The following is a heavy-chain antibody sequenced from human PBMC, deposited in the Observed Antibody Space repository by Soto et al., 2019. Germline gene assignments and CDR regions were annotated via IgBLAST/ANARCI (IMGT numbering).Heavy chain of an antibody. D-gene: IGHD3-22*01. CDR3: GKVADSGYYTVDR. CDR2: IRRHTSVT. CDR1: GLTLSTSS. Sequence: EVQLVESGGMLVQPGGSLRLSCAASGLTLSTSSMNWVRQAPGKGLEWISYIRRHTSVTAYADSVKGRFTLSRDSAKNSLYLQMDSLRVEDTAVYSCGKVADSGYYTVDRWGQGTVVTVSS. J-gene: IGHJ5*02. V-gene: IGHV3-48*01.